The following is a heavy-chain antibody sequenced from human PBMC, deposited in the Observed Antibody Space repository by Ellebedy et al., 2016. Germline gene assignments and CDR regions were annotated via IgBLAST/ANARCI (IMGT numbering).Heavy chain of an antibody. V-gene: IGHV3-21*01. D-gene: IGHD3-10*01. CDR3: ARVHYGSGSYSYYFDY. CDR2: ISSSSSYI. Sequence: GGSLRLSXAASGFTFSIYSMNWVRQPPGKGLEWVSSISSSSSYIYYADSVKGRFTISRDNAKNSLYLQMNSLRAEDTAVYYCARVHYGSGSYSYYFDYWGQGTLVTVSS. CDR1: GFTFSIYS. J-gene: IGHJ4*02.